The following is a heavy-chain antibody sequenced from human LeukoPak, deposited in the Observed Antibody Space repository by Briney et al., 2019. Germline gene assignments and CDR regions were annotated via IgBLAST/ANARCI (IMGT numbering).Heavy chain of an antibody. J-gene: IGHJ4*02. CDR1: GFTFSSYA. CDR2: ISGSGGST. Sequence: GGSLRLSCAASGFTFSSYAMSWVRQAPGKGLEWVSAISGSGGSTYYADSVKGRFTISRDNSKNTLYLQMNSLRAEDTAVYYCAKLIGRASRTGYFDYWGQGTLVTVSS. CDR3: AKLIGRASRTGYFDY. V-gene: IGHV3-23*01. D-gene: IGHD2-8*01.